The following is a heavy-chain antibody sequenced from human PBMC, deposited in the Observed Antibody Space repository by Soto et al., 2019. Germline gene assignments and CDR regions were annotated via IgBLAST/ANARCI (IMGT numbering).Heavy chain of an antibody. CDR2: ISYDGSNK. CDR1: GFTFSSYA. Sequence: QVQLVNSGGGVVQPGRSLRLSCAASGFTFSSYAMHWVRQAPGKGLEWVAVISYDGSNKFYADSVKGRFTISRDNSKKTLYLQVNSLRAEDTAVYYCARGGVHGDSDLFDFWGQGTMVTVSS. D-gene: IGHD4-17*01. V-gene: IGHV3-30-3*01. J-gene: IGHJ3*01. CDR3: ARGGVHGDSDLFDF.